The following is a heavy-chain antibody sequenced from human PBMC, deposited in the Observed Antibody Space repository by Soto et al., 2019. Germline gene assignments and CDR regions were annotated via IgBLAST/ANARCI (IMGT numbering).Heavy chain of an antibody. CDR2: INSDGSST. D-gene: IGHD3-3*01. J-gene: IGHJ6*02. CDR1: GFTFSSYW. Sequence: PGGSLRLSCAASGFTFSSYWMHWVRQAPGKGLVWVSRINSDGSSTSYADSVKGRFTISRDNAKNTLYLQMNSLRAEDTAVYYCAREGSYYDFWSGYYYYGMDVWGQGTTVTVSS. CDR3: AREGSYYDFWSGYYYYGMDV. V-gene: IGHV3-74*01.